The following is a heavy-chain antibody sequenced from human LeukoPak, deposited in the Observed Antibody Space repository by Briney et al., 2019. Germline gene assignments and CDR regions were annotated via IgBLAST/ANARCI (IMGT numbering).Heavy chain of an antibody. Sequence: GRSLRLSCAASGFTFSNYAMNWVRQAPGKGLEWVAVISYDGNKKYYADSVKGRFTISRDNSKNTLYLQVNSLRAEDTAVYYCARRKSLKGTFDYWGQGILVTVSS. CDR1: GFTFSNYA. CDR3: ARRKSLKGTFDY. V-gene: IGHV3-30*04. D-gene: IGHD1-7*01. CDR2: ISYDGNKK. J-gene: IGHJ4*02.